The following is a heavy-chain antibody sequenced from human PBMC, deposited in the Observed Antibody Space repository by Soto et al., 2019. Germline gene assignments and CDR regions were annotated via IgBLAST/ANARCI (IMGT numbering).Heavy chain of an antibody. CDR3: AREGKTHRLSWYCCGP. V-gene: IGHV6-1*01. CDR1: GDSVSSNTAA. Sequence: SQTLSLTCAISGDSVSSNTAAWTWIRQSPSRGLEWLGRTYYKSKWYNDYAVSVKSRITINPDTSKNQFSLQLNSVTPEDTAVFSLAREGKTHRLSWYCCGPWGRETRCTISS. J-gene: IGHJ5*02. D-gene: IGHD2-8*01. CDR2: TYYKSKWYN.